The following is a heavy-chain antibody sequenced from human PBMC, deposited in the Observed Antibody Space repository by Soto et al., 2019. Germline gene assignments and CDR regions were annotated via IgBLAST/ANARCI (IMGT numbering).Heavy chain of an antibody. CDR2: IKSITDGGTT. D-gene: IGHD2-2*01. V-gene: IGHV3-15*01. CDR3: TTDSADIVVVPATFGMDV. J-gene: IGHJ6*02. Sequence: GGSLRLSCAASGITFSNAWMTWVRQAPGKGLEWVGRIKSITDGGTTDYATPVKGRFTISRDDSKDTLYLQMNNLRTEDTAVYHCTTDSADIVVVPATFGMDVWGQGTTVTVSS. CDR1: GITFSNAW.